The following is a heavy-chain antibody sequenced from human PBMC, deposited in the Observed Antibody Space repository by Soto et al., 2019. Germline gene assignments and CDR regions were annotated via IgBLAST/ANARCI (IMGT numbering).Heavy chain of an antibody. CDR2: INPNGGGT. CDR1: GYTFTGYY. V-gene: IGHV1-2*04. J-gene: IGHJ6*02. CDR3: ARGWGRVYSYGYHYYGMDV. Sequence: QVQLVQSGAEVKKPGASVKVSCKASGYTFTGYYMHWVRQAPGQGLEWMGWINPNGGGTNYAQKFQGWVTMTRDTSISTAYLELSRLRSDDTAVYYCARGWGRVYSYGYHYYGMDVWGQGTTVTVSS. D-gene: IGHD5-18*01.